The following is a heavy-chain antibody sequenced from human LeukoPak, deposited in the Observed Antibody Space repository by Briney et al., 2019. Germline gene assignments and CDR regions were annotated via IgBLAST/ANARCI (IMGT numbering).Heavy chain of an antibody. J-gene: IGHJ4*02. D-gene: IGHD6-19*01. Sequence: SETLSLNCTVSGGSINSYYWSWIRQPPGKGLVWIGYIYYSGSTNYNPSLKSRVTISVDTSKNQFSLKLSSVTAADTAVYYCARTGSGWTRGFDYWGQGTLVSVSS. CDR2: IYYSGST. CDR1: GGSINSYY. V-gene: IGHV4-59*01. CDR3: ARTGSGWTRGFDY.